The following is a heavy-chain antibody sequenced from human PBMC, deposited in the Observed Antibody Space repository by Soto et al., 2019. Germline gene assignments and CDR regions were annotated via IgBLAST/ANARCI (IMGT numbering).Heavy chain of an antibody. CDR1: GFTFSTYG. CDR3: AKKVAVADYIDF. D-gene: IGHD6-19*01. Sequence: PGGSLRLSCAASGFTFSTYGMHWVRQAPGKGLAWVGVISFDGNSQYYADSVKGRFTISRDNSKNTLYLIMNSLRAEDTAVYYCAKKVAVADYIDFRGQGILVTVSS. V-gene: IGHV3-30*18. J-gene: IGHJ4*02. CDR2: ISFDGNSQ.